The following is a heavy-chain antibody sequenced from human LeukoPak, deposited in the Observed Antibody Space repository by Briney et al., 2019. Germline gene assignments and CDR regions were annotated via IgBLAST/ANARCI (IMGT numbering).Heavy chain of an antibody. J-gene: IGHJ4*02. Sequence: GGSLRLSCAASGFTVSSNYMSWVRQAPGKGLERVSVIYSGCSTYYADSVKDRFTISRDNSKNTLYLQMNSLRAEDTAVYYCARDYCSGGSCYYDYWGQGTMVTVSS. D-gene: IGHD2-15*01. CDR3: ARDYCSGGSCYYDY. CDR2: IYSGCST. V-gene: IGHV3-66*01. CDR1: GFTVSSNY.